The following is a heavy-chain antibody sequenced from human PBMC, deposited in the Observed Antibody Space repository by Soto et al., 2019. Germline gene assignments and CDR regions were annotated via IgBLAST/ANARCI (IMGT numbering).Heavy chain of an antibody. V-gene: IGHV4-4*07. CDR2: VYSTGST. CDR3: ARDEYYDSNNWFDH. CDR1: GGAITSYY. D-gene: IGHD3-22*01. J-gene: IGHJ5*02. Sequence: SETLSLTCAVSGGAITSYYWSWIRQPVGEGLQWIGRVYSTGSTNYNPSLRSRVTMSVDTSQNQFFLRLSPVTAADTAVYYCARDEYYDSNNWFDHWGQGILVTVSS.